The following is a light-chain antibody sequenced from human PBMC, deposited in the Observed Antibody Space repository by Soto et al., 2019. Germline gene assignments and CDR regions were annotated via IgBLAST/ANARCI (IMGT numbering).Light chain of an antibody. J-gene: IGLJ1*01. CDR2: DVS. CDR1: SSDVGAYNS. CDR3: SSSTTSTTRV. Sequence: QSVLTQPASVSGSPGQSITLSCTGTSSDVGAYNSVSWYQQHPGKAPKLIIYDVSTRPSGVSNRFSGSKSGNTASLTISGIQAEDEADYYCSSSTTSTTRVFGTGTKLTVL. V-gene: IGLV2-14*03.